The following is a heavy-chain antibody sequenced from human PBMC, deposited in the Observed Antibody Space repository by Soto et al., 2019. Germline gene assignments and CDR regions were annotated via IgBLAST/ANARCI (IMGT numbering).Heavy chain of an antibody. D-gene: IGHD3-3*01. CDR3: AREQYTIFGYNWFDP. CDR1: GFTFSSYW. J-gene: IGHJ5*02. Sequence: GGSLRLSCAASGFTFSSYWMHWVRQAPGKGLVWVSRINSDGSSTSYADSVKGRFTISRDNAKNTLYLQMNSLRAEDTAVYYCAREQYTIFGYNWFDPWGQGTLVTVSS. V-gene: IGHV3-74*01. CDR2: INSDGSST.